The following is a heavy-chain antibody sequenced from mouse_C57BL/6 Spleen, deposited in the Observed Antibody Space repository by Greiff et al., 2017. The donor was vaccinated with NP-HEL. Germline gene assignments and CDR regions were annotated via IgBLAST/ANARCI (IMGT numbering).Heavy chain of an antibody. CDR2: INPNNGGT. J-gene: IGHJ3*01. CDR1: GYTFTDYN. D-gene: IGHD1-1*01. V-gene: IGHV1-18*01. CDR3: ARGKYGLAWFAY. Sequence: VQLKQSGPELVKPGASVKIPCKASGYTFTDYNMDWVKQSHGKSLEWIGDINPNNGGTIYNQKFKGKATLTVDKSSSTAYMELRSLTSEDIAVYYCARGKYGLAWFAYWGQGTLVTVSA.